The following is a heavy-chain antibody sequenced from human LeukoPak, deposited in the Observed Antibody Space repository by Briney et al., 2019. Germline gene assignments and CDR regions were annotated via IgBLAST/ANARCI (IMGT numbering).Heavy chain of an antibody. CDR2: ISSSGSTI. CDR3: ARDGGSFYYMDV. J-gene: IGHJ6*03. V-gene: IGHV3-48*04. D-gene: IGHD3-16*01. CDR1: GFTFNRYS. Sequence: GSLRLSCAASGFTFNRYSMNWVRQAPGKGLEWVSYISSSGSTIYYADSVKGRFTISRDNAKNSLYLQMNSLRAEDTAVYYCARDGGSFYYMDVWGKGTTVTVSS.